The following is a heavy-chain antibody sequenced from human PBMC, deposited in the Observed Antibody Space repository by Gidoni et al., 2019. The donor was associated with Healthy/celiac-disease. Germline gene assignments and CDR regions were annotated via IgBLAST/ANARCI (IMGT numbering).Heavy chain of an antibody. J-gene: IGHJ4*02. CDR1: GGTFSSYT. Sequence: QVQLVQSGAEVKKPGSSVKVPCKASGGTFSSYTISWLRQAPGQGLAWMGRIIPILGIANYAQKFQGRVTITADKSTGTAYMELSSLRSEDTAVYYCASHFGAARSFDYWGQGTLVTVSS. D-gene: IGHD6-6*01. V-gene: IGHV1-69*02. CDR3: ASHFGAARSFDY. CDR2: IIPILGIA.